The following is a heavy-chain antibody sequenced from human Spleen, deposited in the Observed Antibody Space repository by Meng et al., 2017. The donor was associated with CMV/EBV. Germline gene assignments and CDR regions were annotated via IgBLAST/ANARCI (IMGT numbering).Heavy chain of an antibody. CDR2: IKEDGSEK. CDR3: ARTYYYVSSSYRPFDY. CDR1: GFTFSNYW. V-gene: IGHV3-7*01. J-gene: IGHJ4*02. D-gene: IGHD3-22*01. Sequence: GESLKISCAASGFTFSNYWMTWVRQAPGRGLEWVANIKEDGSEKYYVDSVKGRVTISRDNAKNSLYLQMNSLRADDTAVYYCARTYYYVSSSYRPFDYWGQGTLVTVSS.